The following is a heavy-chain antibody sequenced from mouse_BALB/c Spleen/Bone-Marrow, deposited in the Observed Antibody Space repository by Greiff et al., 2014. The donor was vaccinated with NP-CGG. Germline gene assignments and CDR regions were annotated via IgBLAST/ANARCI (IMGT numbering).Heavy chain of an antibody. V-gene: IGHV1-7*01. D-gene: IGHD3-1*01. CDR2: INPNTGYT. CDR3: AXWGQLGLRKAWFAY. CDR1: GYTFITYW. J-gene: IGHJ3*01. Sequence: QVQLQQSGAELAKPGASVKMSCKASGYTFITYWMHWVKQRPGQGLEWIGYINPNTGYTEYNQKSKDKATLTADKSSSTAYMQXXXXXXXXXXXXYCAXWGQLGLRKAWFAYWGQGTLVTV.